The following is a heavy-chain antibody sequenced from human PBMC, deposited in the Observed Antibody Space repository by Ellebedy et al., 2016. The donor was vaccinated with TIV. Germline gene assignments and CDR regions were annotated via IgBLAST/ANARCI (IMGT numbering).Heavy chain of an antibody. CDR2: TNPNSGGT. CDR3: ARDHEILTGFFDY. Sequence: AASVKVSCKASGYTFTGYYMHWVRHAPGQGLEWMGWTNPNSGGTNYAQKFQGRVTMTRDTSISTDYMELSRLRSDDTAVYYCARDHEILTGFFDYWGQGTLVTVSS. CDR1: GYTFTGYY. V-gene: IGHV1-2*02. D-gene: IGHD3-9*01. J-gene: IGHJ4*02.